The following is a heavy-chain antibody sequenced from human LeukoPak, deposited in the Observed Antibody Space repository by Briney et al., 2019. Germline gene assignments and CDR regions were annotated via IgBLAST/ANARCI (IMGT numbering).Heavy chain of an antibody. J-gene: IGHJ4*02. CDR1: GFTFSSYW. V-gene: IGHV3-7*01. Sequence: GGSLRLSCAASGFTFSSYWMSWVRQAPGKGLEWVANIKQDGSEKYYVDSVKGRFTISRDNAKNSLYLQMNSLRAEDTAVYYCARGWFDYYDSSGYYRGSLDPLDWGQGTLVTVSS. CDR2: IKQDGSEK. CDR3: ARGWFDYYDSSGYYRGSLDPLD. D-gene: IGHD3-22*01.